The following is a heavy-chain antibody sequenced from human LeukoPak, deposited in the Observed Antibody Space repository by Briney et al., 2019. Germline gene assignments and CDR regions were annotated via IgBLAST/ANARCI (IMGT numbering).Heavy chain of an antibody. CDR3: AQDWWGSYLS. V-gene: IGHV3-43*02. Sequence: GGSLRLSCAASGFTFATYAMHWVRQAPGKGLEYVSLIFGDGETTHYADSVKGRFTISRDNSQNSLYLQMNNLKTDDTAFYYCAQDWWGSYLSWGRGTLVTVSS. CDR1: GFTFATYA. J-gene: IGHJ4*02. CDR2: IFGDGETT. D-gene: IGHD1-26*01.